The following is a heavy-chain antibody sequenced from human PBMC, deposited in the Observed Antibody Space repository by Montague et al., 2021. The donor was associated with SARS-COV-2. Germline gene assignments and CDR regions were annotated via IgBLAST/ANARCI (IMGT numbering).Heavy chain of an antibody. Sequence: SETLSLTCTVSGGSISSSNYYWGWIRQSPGKGLEWIGSIYYSGTTYYNPSLQSRVTISVATSKNQFSLKLSSVTAADTAVYYCARETYTSGWFEGFDYWGQGTLVTVSS. CDR3: ARETYTSGWFEGFDY. J-gene: IGHJ4*02. V-gene: IGHV4-39*01. CDR1: GGSISSSNYY. CDR2: IYYSGTT. D-gene: IGHD6-19*01.